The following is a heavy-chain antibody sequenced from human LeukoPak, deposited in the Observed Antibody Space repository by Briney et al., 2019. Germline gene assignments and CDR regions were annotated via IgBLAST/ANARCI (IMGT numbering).Heavy chain of an antibody. V-gene: IGHV4-30-4*02. D-gene: IGHD3-10*01. J-gene: IGHJ6*02. CDR2: IYYSGST. Sequence: KPSETLSLTCTVSGGSISSGDYYWSWIPQPPGKGLEWTGYIYYSGSTYYNPSLKSRVTISVDTSKNQFSLKLSSVTAADTAVYYCAKDSWFGVNGMDVWGQGTTVTVSS. CDR3: AKDSWFGVNGMDV. CDR1: GGSISSGDYY.